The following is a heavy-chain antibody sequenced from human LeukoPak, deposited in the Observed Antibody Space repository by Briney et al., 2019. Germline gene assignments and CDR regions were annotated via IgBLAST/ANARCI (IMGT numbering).Heavy chain of an antibody. D-gene: IGHD6-13*01. CDR3: ARDSSSSWYRGAWFDP. CDR2: INPNSGGT. V-gene: IGHV1-2*02. CDR1: GYTFTGYY. J-gene: IGHJ5*02. Sequence: GASVKVSCKASGYTFTGYYMHWVRQAPGQGLEWMGWINPNSGGTNYAQKFQGRVTMTRDTSISTAYMELSRLRSDDTAVYYCARDSSSSWYRGAWFDPWGQGTLVTVSS.